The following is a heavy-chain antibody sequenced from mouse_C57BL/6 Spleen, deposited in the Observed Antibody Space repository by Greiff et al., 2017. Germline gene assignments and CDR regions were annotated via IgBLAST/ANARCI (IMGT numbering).Heavy chain of an antibody. V-gene: IGHV2-6*01. CDR3: ASPGFAY. CDR2: IWGVGST. J-gene: IGHJ3*01. Sequence: VKLVESGPGLVAPSQSLSITCTVSGFSLTSYGVDWVRQSPGKGLEWLGVIWGVGSTNYNSALKSRLSISKDISKSQVFLKMNSLQTDDTAMYYCASPGFAYWGQGTLVTVSA. CDR1: GFSLTSYG.